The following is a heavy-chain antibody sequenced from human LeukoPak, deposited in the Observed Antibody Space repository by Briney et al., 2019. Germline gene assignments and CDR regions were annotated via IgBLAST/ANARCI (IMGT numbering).Heavy chain of an antibody. V-gene: IGHV3-33*01. CDR1: GFTFSRHG. Sequence: GGSLRLSCAASGFTFSRHGMHWVRQAPGKGLEWVAVIWSDGSNEDYADSAKGRFTISRDNSKNTLYLQMNSLRDEDTAVYYCARDRGLSPFDYWGQGTLVTVSS. D-gene: IGHD3-16*02. CDR2: IWSDGSNE. CDR3: ARDRGLSPFDY. J-gene: IGHJ4*02.